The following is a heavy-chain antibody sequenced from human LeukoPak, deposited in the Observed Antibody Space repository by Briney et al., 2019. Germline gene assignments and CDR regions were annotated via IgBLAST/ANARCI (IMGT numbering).Heavy chain of an antibody. Sequence: SQTLSLTCTVSGGSISSGDYYWSWIRQPPGKALAWIGYIYYSGSTYYNPSLKSRVTISVDTSKNQFSLKLSSVTAADTAVYYCARGGYYDILTGSNALGYWGQGTLVTVSS. CDR1: GGSISSGDYY. J-gene: IGHJ4*02. CDR3: ARGGYYDILTGSNALGY. CDR2: IYYSGST. D-gene: IGHD3-9*01. V-gene: IGHV4-30-4*08.